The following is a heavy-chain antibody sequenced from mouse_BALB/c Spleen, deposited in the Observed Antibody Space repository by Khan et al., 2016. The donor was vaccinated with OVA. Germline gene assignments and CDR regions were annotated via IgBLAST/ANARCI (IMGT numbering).Heavy chain of an antibody. D-gene: IGHD2-1*01. J-gene: IGHJ3*01. Sequence: QVQLKQSGPELVKPGASVRISCKATGYTFTDYYINWMKQRPGQGLEWIGWIYPGNVNTKYNEKFKDKAILTADKSSSTAYMQLSSLTSEDSAVYFCAREGYYGNSRARFAYWGQGTLVTVST. CDR2: IYPGNVNT. CDR1: GYTFTDYY. CDR3: AREGYYGNSRARFAY. V-gene: IGHV1S56*01.